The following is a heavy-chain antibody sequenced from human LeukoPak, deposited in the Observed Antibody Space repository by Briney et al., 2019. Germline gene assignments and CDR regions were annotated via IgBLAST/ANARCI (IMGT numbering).Heavy chain of an antibody. J-gene: IGHJ4*02. D-gene: IGHD5-18*01. Sequence: PGGSLRLSCAASGFTFSSYSMNWVRQAPGKGLEWVSSISSSSSYIYYADSVKGRFTISRDNAKNSLHLQINSLRADDTAVYYCARGLDTARPYYLDYWGQGTLVTVSS. CDR2: ISSSSSYI. CDR1: GFTFSSYS. CDR3: ARGLDTARPYYLDY. V-gene: IGHV3-21*01.